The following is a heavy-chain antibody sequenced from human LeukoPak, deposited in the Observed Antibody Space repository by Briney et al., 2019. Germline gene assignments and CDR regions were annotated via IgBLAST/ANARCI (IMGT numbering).Heavy chain of an antibody. D-gene: IGHD5-24*01. CDR3: ARVLKATITVDY. Sequence: PSETLSLTCTVSGGSISSYYWSWIRQPPGKGLEWIGYIYYSGSTNYNPSLKSRVTISVDTSKNQFSLKLSSVTAADTAVYYCARVLKATITVDYWGQGTLVTVSS. CDR2: IYYSGST. J-gene: IGHJ4*02. CDR1: GGSISSYY. V-gene: IGHV4-59*01.